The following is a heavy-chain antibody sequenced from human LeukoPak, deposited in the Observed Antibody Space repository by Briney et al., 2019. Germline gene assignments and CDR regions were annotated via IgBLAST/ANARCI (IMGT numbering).Heavy chain of an antibody. CDR2: ISGSGGST. J-gene: IGHJ4*02. Sequence: GSLRLSCAASGFTFSSYAMSWVRQAPGKGLEWVSAISGSGGSTYYADSVKGRFTISRDNSKNTLYLQMNSLRAEDTAVYYCAKPPYGSGSYPYYFDYWGQGTLVTVSS. V-gene: IGHV3-23*01. CDR3: AKPPYGSGSYPYYFDY. CDR1: GFTFSSYA. D-gene: IGHD3-10*01.